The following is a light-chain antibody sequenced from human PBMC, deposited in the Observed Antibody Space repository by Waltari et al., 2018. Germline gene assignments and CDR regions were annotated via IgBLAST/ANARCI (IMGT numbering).Light chain of an antibody. Sequence: QAVVTQEPSLTVSPGGPVTLTRDSRTGPVTRGHYPYCFQQKPGQAPRTLIYATRNKHSWTPVRFSGSLLGGKAALTLSGAQPEDEADYYCLISFGGAEEIFGGGTKLTGL. CDR3: LISFGGAEEI. V-gene: IGLV7-46*01. J-gene: IGLJ2*01. CDR2: ATR. CDR1: TGPVTRGHY.